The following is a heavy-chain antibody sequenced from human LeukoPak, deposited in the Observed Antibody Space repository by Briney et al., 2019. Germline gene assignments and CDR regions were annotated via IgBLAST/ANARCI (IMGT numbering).Heavy chain of an antibody. D-gene: IGHD2-15*01. Sequence: GGSLRLSCAASGFTFSSYARHWVRQAPGKGLEWVSSISTSGSYIYYADSVKGRFTISRDNAKKSLYLQMNSLRAEDTAVYYCARDSEVVVGGSSWFDPWGQGTLVTVSS. CDR3: ARDSEVVVGGSSWFDP. J-gene: IGHJ5*02. CDR2: ISTSGSYI. CDR1: GFTFSSYA. V-gene: IGHV3-21*01.